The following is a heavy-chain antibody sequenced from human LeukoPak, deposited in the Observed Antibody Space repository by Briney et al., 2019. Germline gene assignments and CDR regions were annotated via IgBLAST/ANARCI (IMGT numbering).Heavy chain of an antibody. CDR1: GFTFSSYS. V-gene: IGHV3-21*01. D-gene: IGHD1-20*01. CDR3: ARDNGNNWNAPSCFDY. J-gene: IGHJ4*02. Sequence: GGSLRLSCAASGFTFSSYSMNWVRQAPGKGLEWASSISSSSSYIYYADSVKGRFTISRDNAKNSLYLQMNSLRAEDTAVYYCARDNGNNWNAPSCFDYWGQGTLVTVSS. CDR2: ISSSSSYI.